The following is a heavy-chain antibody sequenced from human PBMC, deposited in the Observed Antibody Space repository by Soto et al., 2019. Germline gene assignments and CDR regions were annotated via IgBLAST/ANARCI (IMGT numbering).Heavy chain of an antibody. V-gene: IGHV3-23*01. CDR3: VSWVSAHFDN. CDR2: IDYSGANT. D-gene: IGHD2-8*01. J-gene: IGHJ4*02. Sequence: GVSLRLSCAASGFTLDNGMTWVRQAPGKGLEWISTIDYSGANTHYADSVKGRFTISRDKSRNTVALQMSNLRAEDTALYYCVSWVSAHFDNWGQGTLVTVSS. CDR1: GFTLDNG.